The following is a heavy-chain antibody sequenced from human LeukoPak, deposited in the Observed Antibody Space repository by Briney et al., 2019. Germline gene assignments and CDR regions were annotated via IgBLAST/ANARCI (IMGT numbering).Heavy chain of an antibody. CDR3: ARGRYDFSSGYLVMSVGDNYYYYGMDV. D-gene: IGHD3-3*01. Sequence: SETLSLTCAVSGGSVSSGTYYWTCIRRPPRKGLEWIGYIYESGSTNYNPSLKSRVTMTDDTSKNHFSLNLSSVTAAATAVYYCARGRYDFSSGYLVMSVGDNYYYYGMDVWGQGTTVTVSS. CDR1: GGSVSSGTYY. V-gene: IGHV4-61*03. J-gene: IGHJ6*02. CDR2: IYESGST.